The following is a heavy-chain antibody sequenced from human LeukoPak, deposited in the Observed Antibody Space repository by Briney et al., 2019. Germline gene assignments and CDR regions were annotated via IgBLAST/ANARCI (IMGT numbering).Heavy chain of an antibody. CDR3: TRRYNYDSSGYYYVRDAFDI. Sequence: PGGSLRLSCTASGFTFGDYVMSWVRQAPGKGLEWVGFIRSKAYGGTTKNAASVKGRFTISRDDSRSIAYLQMNSLKTEDTAVYYCTRRYNYDSSGYYYVRDAFDIWGLGTMVTVSS. J-gene: IGHJ3*02. CDR1: GFTFGDYV. V-gene: IGHV3-49*04. CDR2: IRSKAYGGTT. D-gene: IGHD3-22*01.